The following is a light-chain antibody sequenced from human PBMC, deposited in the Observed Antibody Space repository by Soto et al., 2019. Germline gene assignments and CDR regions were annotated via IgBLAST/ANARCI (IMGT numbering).Light chain of an antibody. V-gene: IGKV1-5*01. CDR2: DAS. CDR1: QSISSW. J-gene: IGKJ1*01. CDR3: QQYNSYSRWT. Sequence: DIQMTQSPSTLSASVGDRVTITCRASQSISSWLAWYQQKPGKAPKLLIYDASSLESGVPSRFSGSGSGTEFTLTISSRQPDDFATYYCQQYNSYSRWTFGQGTKVDIK.